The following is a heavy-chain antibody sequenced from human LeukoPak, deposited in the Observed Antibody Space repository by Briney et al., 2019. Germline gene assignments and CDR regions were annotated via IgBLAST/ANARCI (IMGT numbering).Heavy chain of an antibody. CDR1: GFTFSSFG. D-gene: IGHD1-14*01. Sequence: GGSLRLSCAASGFTFSSFGMNWVRQAPGKGLEWVSYISTTSSTIFYADSVKGRFTISRDNSKNTLYLQMNSLRVEDTAVYYCAKPARTDYADYWGQGTLVTVSS. J-gene: IGHJ4*02. V-gene: IGHV3-48*01. CDR3: AKPARTDYADY. CDR2: ISTTSSTI.